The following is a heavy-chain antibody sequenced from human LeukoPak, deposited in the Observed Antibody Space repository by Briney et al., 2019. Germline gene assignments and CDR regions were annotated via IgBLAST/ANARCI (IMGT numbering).Heavy chain of an antibody. CDR3: ARLWGAYCSSTSCFDY. Sequence: GAPVKVSCKASGGTFSSYAISWVRQAPGQGLEWMGRIIPILGIANYAQKFQGRVTITADKSTSTAYMELSSLRSEDTAVYYCARLWGAYCSSTSCFDYWGQGTLVTVSS. V-gene: IGHV1-69*04. CDR2: IIPILGIA. D-gene: IGHD2-2*01. CDR1: GGTFSSYA. J-gene: IGHJ4*02.